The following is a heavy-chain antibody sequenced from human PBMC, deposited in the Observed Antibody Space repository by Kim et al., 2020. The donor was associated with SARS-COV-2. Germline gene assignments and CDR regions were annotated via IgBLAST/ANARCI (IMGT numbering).Heavy chain of an antibody. J-gene: IGHJ5*02. V-gene: IGHV4-34*01. D-gene: IGHD2-2*01. CDR2: VNHTGST. Sequence: SETLSLTCAVYGGSFSGYYWSWIRQPPGKGLEWIGEVNHTGSTNYNPSLKSRVTISVDTSKNQFSLKLSSVTAADTAVDYCARGRAGGPRGFVLVPGRNWFDPWGQGTLVTVSS. CDR3: ARGRAGGPRGFVLVPGRNWFDP. CDR1: GGSFSGYY.